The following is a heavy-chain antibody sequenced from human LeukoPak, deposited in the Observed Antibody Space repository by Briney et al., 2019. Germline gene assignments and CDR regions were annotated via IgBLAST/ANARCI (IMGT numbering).Heavy chain of an antibody. CDR2: ISVSGGST. V-gene: IGHV3-23*01. J-gene: IGHJ4*02. CDR1: GFTFSSYA. Sequence: PGGSLRLSCAASGFTFSSYAMSWVRQAPGKGLEWVSAISVSGGSTYYADSVKGRFTISRDNSKNTLYLQMNSLRAEDTAVYYCAKGYSSSWYYFDYWGQGTLVTVSS. CDR3: AKGYSSSWYYFDY. D-gene: IGHD6-13*01.